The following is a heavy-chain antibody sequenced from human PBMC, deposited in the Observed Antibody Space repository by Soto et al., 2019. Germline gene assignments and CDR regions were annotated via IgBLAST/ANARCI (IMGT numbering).Heavy chain of an antibody. Sequence: PSETLSLTCTVSGGSITDYSWVWIRQPAGKGLEWIGRIFSGGSTNYNPSLKGRITMSLDTSKNQFSLKLNSATATDTAVYICARDQGVVVTADNWFDPWGQGILVTVSS. CDR3: ARDQGVVVTADNWFDP. J-gene: IGHJ5*02. D-gene: IGHD2-21*02. CDR2: IFSGGST. CDR1: GGSITDYS. V-gene: IGHV4-4*07.